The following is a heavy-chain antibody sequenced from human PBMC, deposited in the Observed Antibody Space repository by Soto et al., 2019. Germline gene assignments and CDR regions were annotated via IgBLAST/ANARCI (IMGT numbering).Heavy chain of an antibody. V-gene: IGHV1-46*01. CDR1: GYNFTSYY. CDR2: INPSGGST. D-gene: IGHD2-21*01. J-gene: IGHJ5*02. Sequence: GASVKLSCKASGYNFTSYYMHWVRQAPGQGLEWMGIINPSGGSTSYAQTFQGRATMTRDTSTSTVYMQLSSLRSEDTAGYYCARIPGDTYLIYGSDPWGQGTGVGVSS. CDR3: ARIPGDTYLIYGSDP.